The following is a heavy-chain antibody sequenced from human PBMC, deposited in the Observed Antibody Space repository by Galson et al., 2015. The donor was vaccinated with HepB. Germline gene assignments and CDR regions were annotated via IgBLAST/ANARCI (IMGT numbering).Heavy chain of an antibody. Sequence: SVKVSCKASGYTFTSYYMHWVRQAPGQGLEWMGIINPSGGSTSYAQKFQGRVTMTRDTSTSTVYMELSSLRSEDTAVYYCARSPCGGDCYSRKGTTYYFDYWGQGTLVTVSS. CDR1: GYTFTSYY. CDR3: ARSPCGGDCYSRKGTTYYFDY. V-gene: IGHV1-46*01. J-gene: IGHJ4*02. CDR2: INPSGGST. D-gene: IGHD2-21*02.